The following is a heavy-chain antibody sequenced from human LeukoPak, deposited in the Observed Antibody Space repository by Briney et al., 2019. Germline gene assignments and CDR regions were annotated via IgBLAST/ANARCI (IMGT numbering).Heavy chain of an antibody. CDR2: ISSSGGTI. J-gene: IGHJ4*02. Sequence: GGSLRLSCAASGFTFDTYSMNWVRQTPGKGLEWLSYISSSGGTIYYADSVKGRFTISRDNAKNSLYLQMNSLRDEDTAVYYCARDRGYGDYASFFDYWGRGTLVTVSS. V-gene: IGHV3-48*02. D-gene: IGHD4-17*01. CDR1: GFTFDTYS. CDR3: ARDRGYGDYASFFDY.